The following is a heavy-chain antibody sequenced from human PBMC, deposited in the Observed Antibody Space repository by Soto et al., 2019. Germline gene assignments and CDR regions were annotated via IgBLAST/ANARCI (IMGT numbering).Heavy chain of an antibody. V-gene: IGHV4-39*01. J-gene: IGHJ5*02. CDR1: SGSISSSSSY. D-gene: IGHD4-4*01. CDR3: ARGYYSNYRDWFDP. CDR2: IYYRGNT. Sequence: PSETLSLTCTVSSGSISSSSSYWGWIRQPPGKGLEWIGNIYYRGNTYYNPSLKSRVTISIDSSKNQFSLKLNSVTAADTAVYYCARGYYSNYRDWFDPWGQGTLVTVSS.